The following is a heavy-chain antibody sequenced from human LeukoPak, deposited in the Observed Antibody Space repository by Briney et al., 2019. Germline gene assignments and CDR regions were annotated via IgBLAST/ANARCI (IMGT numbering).Heavy chain of an antibody. Sequence: PGGSLRLSCAASGFTFNNYGMHWVRQAPGKGLEWVAVISYDGSNKYYADSVKGRFTISRDNSKNTLYLQMNSLRAEDTAVYYCARDRAGTGAFDIWGQGTMVTVSS. CDR2: ISYDGSNK. D-gene: IGHD6-19*01. CDR3: ARDRAGTGAFDI. CDR1: GFTFNNYG. V-gene: IGHV3-30*03. J-gene: IGHJ3*02.